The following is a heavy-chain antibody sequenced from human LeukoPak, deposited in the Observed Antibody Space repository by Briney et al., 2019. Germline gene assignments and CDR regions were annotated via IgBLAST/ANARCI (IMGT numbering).Heavy chain of an antibody. CDR2: IWYDGSNK. D-gene: IGHD1-26*01. CDR3: AKDERSYYGIDY. V-gene: IGHV3-33*06. Sequence: GGSLRLSXAASGFTFSSYGMHWVRQAPGKGLEWVAVIWYDGSNKYYADSVKGRFTISRDNSKNTLYLQMNSLRAEDTAVYYCAKDERSYYGIDYWGQGTLVTVSS. J-gene: IGHJ4*02. CDR1: GFTFSSYG.